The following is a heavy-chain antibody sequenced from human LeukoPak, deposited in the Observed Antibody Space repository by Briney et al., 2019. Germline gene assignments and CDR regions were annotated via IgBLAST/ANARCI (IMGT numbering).Heavy chain of an antibody. V-gene: IGHV1-69*05. Sequence: SVKVSCKXSGGTFSSYAISWVRQAPGQGLEWMGRIIPIFGTANYAQKFQGRVTITTDESTSTAYMELSSLRSEDTAVYYCARTSGYSGSYALDIWGQGTMVTVSS. D-gene: IGHD1-26*01. J-gene: IGHJ3*02. CDR2: IIPIFGTA. CDR3: ARTSGYSGSYALDI. CDR1: GGTFSSYA.